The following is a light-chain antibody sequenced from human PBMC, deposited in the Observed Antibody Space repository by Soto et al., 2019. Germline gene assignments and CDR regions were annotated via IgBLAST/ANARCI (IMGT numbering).Light chain of an antibody. CDR1: SSDVGSYNL. J-gene: IGLJ2*01. CDR3: CSYAGSSTYVL. Sequence: QSVLTQPASVSGSPGQSITISCSGSSSDVGSYNLVSWYQQYPGKAPKLIIYEGSRRPSGVSNRFSGSKSGNTASLTISGLQAEDEADYYCCSYAGSSTYVLFGGGTKLTVL. CDR2: EGS. V-gene: IGLV2-23*01.